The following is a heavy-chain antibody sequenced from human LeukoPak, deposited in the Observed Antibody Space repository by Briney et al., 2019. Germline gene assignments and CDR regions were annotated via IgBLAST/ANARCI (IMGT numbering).Heavy chain of an antibody. CDR3: ARDQTVPGPTYFFDY. D-gene: IGHD6-19*01. V-gene: IGHV1-2*02. CDR1: GYTFTSYG. CDR2: INPNSGGT. J-gene: IGHJ4*02. Sequence: ASVKVSCKASGYTFTSYGISWVRQAPGQGLEWMGWINPNSGGTNYAQKFRGRVTMTSDMSISTVYMELGRLRSDDTAVYYCARDQTVPGPTYFFDYWGQGTLVTVSS.